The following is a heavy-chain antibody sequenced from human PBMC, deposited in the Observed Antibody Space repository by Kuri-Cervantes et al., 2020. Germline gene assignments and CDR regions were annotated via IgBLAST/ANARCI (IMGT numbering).Heavy chain of an antibody. CDR2: IGTAGDT. D-gene: IGHD1-26*01. CDR1: GFTFSSYD. CDR3: AKDQVGAAAPGY. J-gene: IGHJ4*02. V-gene: IGHV3-13*01. Sequence: GGSLRLSCAASGFTFSSYDMHWVRQATGKGLEWVSAIGTAGDTYYPGSVKGRFTISRENAKNSLYLQMNSLRAGDTAVYYCAKDQVGAAAPGYWGQGTLVTVSS.